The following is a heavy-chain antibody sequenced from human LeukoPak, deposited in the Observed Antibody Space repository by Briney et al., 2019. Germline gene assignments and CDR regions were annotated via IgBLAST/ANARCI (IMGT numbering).Heavy chain of an antibody. CDR2: ISYDGSNK. V-gene: IGHV3-30*04. CDR3: ARDPRPSLGYHIYYYGMDV. Sequence: PGGFLRLSCAASGFTFSSYEMNWVRQAPGKGLEWVAVISYDGSNKYYADSVKGRFTISRDNSKNTLYLQMNSLRAEDTAVYYCARDPRPSLGYHIYYYGMDVWGQGTAVTVSS. CDR1: GFTFSSYE. J-gene: IGHJ6*02. D-gene: IGHD2-21*01.